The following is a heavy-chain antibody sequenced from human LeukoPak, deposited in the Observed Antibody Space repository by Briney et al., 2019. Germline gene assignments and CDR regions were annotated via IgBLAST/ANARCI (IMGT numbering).Heavy chain of an antibody. CDR1: GYRFTNYW. CDR3: ARQPNPDFDY. V-gene: IGHV5-51*01. J-gene: IGHJ4*02. CDR2: IYPGGSNT. Sequence: GESLKISCKGSGYRFTNYWIGWVRQMPGKGLEWMGIIYPGGSNTIYSPSFEGHVTISADKSISTVYLQWSSLKASDTAMYYCARQPNPDFDYWGQGTLVTVSS.